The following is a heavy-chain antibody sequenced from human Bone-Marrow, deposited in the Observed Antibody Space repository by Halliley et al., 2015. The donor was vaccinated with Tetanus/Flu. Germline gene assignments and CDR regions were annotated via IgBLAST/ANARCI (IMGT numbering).Heavy chain of an antibody. Sequence: MGHIPSPARTDYNPPLESRVTISVDPPTNQFSLRLPLVTAADTAIYYCASRALGFYTIDYWGRGTLVTVSS. CDR3: ASRALGFYTIDY. V-gene: IGHV4-61*09. CDR2: IPSPART. J-gene: IGHJ4*02. D-gene: IGHD3-3*01.